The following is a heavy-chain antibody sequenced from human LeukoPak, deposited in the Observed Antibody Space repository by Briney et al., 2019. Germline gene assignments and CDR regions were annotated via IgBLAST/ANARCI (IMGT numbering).Heavy chain of an antibody. Sequence: GGSLRLSCAASGFTFSSYAMSWVRQAPGKGLEWVSAISGSGGSTYYADSVKGRFTISRDNAKNSLYLQMNSLRAEDTAVYYCARDRGIAARPGWFDPWGQGTLVTVSS. D-gene: IGHD6-6*01. CDR3: ARDRGIAARPGWFDP. V-gene: IGHV3-23*01. CDR1: GFTFSSYA. CDR2: ISGSGGST. J-gene: IGHJ5*02.